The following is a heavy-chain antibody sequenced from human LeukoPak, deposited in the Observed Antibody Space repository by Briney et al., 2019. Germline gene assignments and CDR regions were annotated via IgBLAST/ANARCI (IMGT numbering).Heavy chain of an antibody. D-gene: IGHD4-11*01. CDR3: THPDYSKTHSHMDV. CDR1: GFTFSGSA. V-gene: IGHV3-73*01. Sequence: GGSLRLSCAASGFTFSGSAMHWVRQASGKGLEWVGRIRSKANSYATAYAASVKGRFTISRDDSKNTAYLQMNSLKTEDTAGYYCTHPDYSKTHSHMDVWGKGTTVTVSS. CDR2: IRSKANSYAT. J-gene: IGHJ6*03.